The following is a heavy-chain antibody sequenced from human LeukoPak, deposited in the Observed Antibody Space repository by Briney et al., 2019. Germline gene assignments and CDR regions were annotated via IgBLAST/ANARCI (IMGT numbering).Heavy chain of an antibody. CDR1: GFTFDDYA. CDR3: AKDRSLQVVRYYYYGMDV. Sequence: GGSLRLSCAASGFTFDDYAMHWVRQAPGKGLEWVSLISGDGAGTYYADSVGGRFTISRDNSKDSLYLQMNSLRTEDTALYYCAKDRSLQVVRYYYYGMDVWGQGTTVTVSS. CDR2: ISGDGAGT. V-gene: IGHV3-43*02. D-gene: IGHD2-15*01. J-gene: IGHJ6*02.